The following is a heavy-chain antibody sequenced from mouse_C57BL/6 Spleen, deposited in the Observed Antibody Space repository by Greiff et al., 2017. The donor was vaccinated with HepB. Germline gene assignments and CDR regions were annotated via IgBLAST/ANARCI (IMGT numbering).Heavy chain of an antibody. D-gene: IGHD1-1*01. CDR1: GFTFSDYG. CDR2: ISSGSSTI. Sequence: EVHLVESGGGLEKPGGSLKLSCAASGFTFSDYGMHWVRQAPEKGLEWVAYISSGSSTIYYADTVKGRFTISRDNAKNTRFLQLNSLRSEDTAMYYCATYYGSSYDAMDYWGQGTSVTVSS. CDR3: ATYYGSSYDAMDY. V-gene: IGHV5-17*01. J-gene: IGHJ4*01.